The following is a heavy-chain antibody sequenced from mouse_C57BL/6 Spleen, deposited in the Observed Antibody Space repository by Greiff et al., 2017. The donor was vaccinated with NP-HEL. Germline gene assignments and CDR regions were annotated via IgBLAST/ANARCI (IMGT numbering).Heavy chain of an antibody. CDR1: GYTFTDYN. J-gene: IGHJ2*01. Sequence: EVQLQQSGPELVKPGASVKMSCKASGYTFTDYNMHWVKQSHGQSLEWIGYINPNNGGTSYNQKFKGKATLPVNKSSSTAYMEISSLTSEDSAVYYCAREGYYYGSSPLFDYWGQGTTLTVSS. V-gene: IGHV1-22*01. D-gene: IGHD1-1*01. CDR2: INPNNGGT. CDR3: AREGYYYGSSPLFDY.